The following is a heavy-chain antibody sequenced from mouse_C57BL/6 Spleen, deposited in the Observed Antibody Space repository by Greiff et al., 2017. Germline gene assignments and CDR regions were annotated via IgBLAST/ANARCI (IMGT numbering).Heavy chain of an antibody. V-gene: IGHV1-74*01. Sequence: VKLQQPGAELVKPGASVKVSCKASGYTFTSYWMHWVKQRPGQGLEWIGRIHPSDSDTNYNQKFKGKATLTVDKSSSTAYMQLSSLTSEDSAVYYCAIIYYGYDEGYAMDYWGQGTSVTVSS. CDR2: IHPSDSDT. CDR1: GYTFTSYW. CDR3: AIIYYGYDEGYAMDY. D-gene: IGHD2-2*01. J-gene: IGHJ4*01.